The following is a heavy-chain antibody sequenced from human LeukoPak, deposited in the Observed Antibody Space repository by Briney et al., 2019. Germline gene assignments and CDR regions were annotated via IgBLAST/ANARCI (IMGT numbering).Heavy chain of an antibody. Sequence: VASVKVSCKASGYTFTSYDINWVRQATGQGLEWMGGIIPIFGTANYAQKFQGRVTITTDESTSTAYMELSSLRSEDTAVYYCARPRERPIDAFDIWGQGTMVTVSS. V-gene: IGHV1-69*05. CDR1: GYTFTSYD. CDR2: IIPIFGTA. J-gene: IGHJ3*02. D-gene: IGHD1-26*01. CDR3: ARPRERPIDAFDI.